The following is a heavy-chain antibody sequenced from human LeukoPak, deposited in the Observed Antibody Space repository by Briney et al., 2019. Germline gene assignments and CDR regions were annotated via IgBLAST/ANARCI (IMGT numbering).Heavy chain of an antibody. V-gene: IGHV4-38-2*02. CDR3: ARVATTVTTGWFDP. J-gene: IGHJ5*02. D-gene: IGHD4-17*01. CDR2: IYHSGST. Sequence: PSETLSLTCTVSSGSISTYYWSWIRQPPGKGLEWIGSIYHSGSTYYNPSLKSRVTISVDTSKNQFSLKLSSVTAADTAVYYCARVATTVTTGWFDPWGQGTLVTVSS. CDR1: SGSISTYY.